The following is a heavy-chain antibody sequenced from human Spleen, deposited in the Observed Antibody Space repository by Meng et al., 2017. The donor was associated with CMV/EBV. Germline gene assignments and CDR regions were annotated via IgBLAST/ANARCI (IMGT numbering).Heavy chain of an antibody. CDR2: IIPILGIA. D-gene: IGHD1-14*01. J-gene: IGHJ6*02. CDR1: GGTFSSYT. Sequence: SVKVSCKASGGTFSSYTISWVRQAPGQGLEWMGRIIPILGIANYAQKFQGRVTITTDESTSTAYMELSSLRSEDTAVYYCARDAETTTYYYYGMDVWGQGTTVTVSS. CDR3: ARDAETTTYYYYGMDV. V-gene: IGHV1-69*16.